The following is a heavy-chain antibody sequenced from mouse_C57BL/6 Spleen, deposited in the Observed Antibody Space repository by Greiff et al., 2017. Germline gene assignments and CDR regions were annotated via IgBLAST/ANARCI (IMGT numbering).Heavy chain of an antibody. D-gene: IGHD2-3*01. CDR1: GYTFTSYW. V-gene: IGHV1-69*01. Sequence: QVQLQQPGAELVMPGASVKLSCKASGYTFTSYWMHWVKQRPGQGLEWIGEIDPSDSYTNYNQKFKGKSTLTVDKSSSTAYMQLSSLTSEDSAVYYCARWGYYDAYWGQGTLVTVSA. J-gene: IGHJ3*01. CDR2: IDPSDSYT. CDR3: ARWGYYDAY.